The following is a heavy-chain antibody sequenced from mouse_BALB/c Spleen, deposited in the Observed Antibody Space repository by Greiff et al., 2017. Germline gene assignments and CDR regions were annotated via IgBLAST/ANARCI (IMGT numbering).Heavy chain of an antibody. V-gene: IGHV5-12-1*01. J-gene: IGHJ1*01. Sequence: EVQVVESGGGLVKPGGSLKLSCAASGFAFSSYDMSWVRQTPEKRLEWVAYISSGGGSTYYPDTVKGRFTISRDNAKNTLYLQMSSLKSEDTAMYYGARGEGYYGSSYWYFDVWGAGTTVTVSS. CDR3: ARGEGYYGSSYWYFDV. D-gene: IGHD1-1*01. CDR1: GFAFSSYD. CDR2: ISSGGGST.